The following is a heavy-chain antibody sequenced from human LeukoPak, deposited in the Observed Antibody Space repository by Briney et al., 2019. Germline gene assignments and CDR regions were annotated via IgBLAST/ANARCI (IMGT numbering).Heavy chain of an antibody. D-gene: IGHD3-22*01. CDR3: ARVGDSSGYYAFGI. CDR2: IYTSGST. V-gene: IGHV4-61*02. CDR1: GGSISSGSYY. J-gene: IGHJ3*02. Sequence: SETLSLTCTVSGGSISSGSYYWSWIRQPAGKGLEWIGRIYTSGSTNYNPSLKSRVTISVDTSKNQFSLKLSSVTAADTAVYYCARVGDSSGYYAFGIWGQGTMVTVSS.